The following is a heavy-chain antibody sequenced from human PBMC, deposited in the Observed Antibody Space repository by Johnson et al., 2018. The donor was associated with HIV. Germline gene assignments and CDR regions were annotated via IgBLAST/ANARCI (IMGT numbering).Heavy chain of an antibody. CDR1: GFTFSSYA. J-gene: IGHJ3*02. CDR3: AILPDYYDSSGYYHDDAFDI. CDR2: ISGSGGST. V-gene: IGHV3-23*04. Sequence: MQLVESGGGVVQRGGSLRLSCVASGFTFSSYAMSWVRQAPGKGLEWVSAISGSGGSTYYADSVKGRFTISRAHSKNTLYLQMNSLRAEDTAVYYCAILPDYYDSSGYYHDDAFDIWGQGTMVTVSS. D-gene: IGHD3-22*01.